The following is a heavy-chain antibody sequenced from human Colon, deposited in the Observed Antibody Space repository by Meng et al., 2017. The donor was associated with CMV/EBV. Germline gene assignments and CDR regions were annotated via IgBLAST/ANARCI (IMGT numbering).Heavy chain of an antibody. CDR3: VRDLQLYTGTYSPDFDT. J-gene: IGHJ5*02. CDR1: GFTFDDYG. Sequence: GESLKISCAAAGFTFDDYGMSWVRQAPGKGLEWVAGISWNGGTTAYVESVKGRFTISRDNAKNSLFLQMNSLRVEDTAVYYCVRDLQLYTGTYSPDFDTWGQGTLVTVSS. CDR2: ISWNGGTT. V-gene: IGHV3-20*04. D-gene: IGHD1-26*01.